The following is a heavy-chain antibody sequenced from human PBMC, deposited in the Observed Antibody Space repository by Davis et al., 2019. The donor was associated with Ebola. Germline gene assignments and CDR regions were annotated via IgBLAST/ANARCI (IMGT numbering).Heavy chain of an antibody. CDR1: GFTFSSYS. J-gene: IGHJ4*02. CDR3: ARDGEAFDSRGSYEDPFDY. CDR2: ISGFSSTT. D-gene: IGHD3-22*01. V-gene: IGHV3-48*04. Sequence: HLRRTLSLPCAASGFTFSSYSMNWVRQAPGKGLEWLSYISGFSSTTYYADSVKGRITTSRDNAKNSLYLQIHSLRPEDTAVYYCARDGEAFDSRGSYEDPFDYWGQGTQVTVSA.